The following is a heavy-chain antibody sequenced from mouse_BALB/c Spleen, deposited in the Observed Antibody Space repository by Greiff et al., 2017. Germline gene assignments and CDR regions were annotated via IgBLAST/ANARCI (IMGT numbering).Heavy chain of an antibody. CDR2: ISSGGSYT. D-gene: IGHD2-2*01. V-gene: IGHV5-9-4*01. J-gene: IGHJ3*01. Sequence: EVQLVESGGGLVKPGGSLKLSCAASGFTFSSYAMSWVRQSPEKRLEWVAEISSGGSYTYYPDTVTGRFTISRDNAKNTLYLEMSSLRSEDTAMYYCAVTTFAYWGQGTLVTVSA. CDR1: GFTFSSYA. CDR3: AVTTFAY.